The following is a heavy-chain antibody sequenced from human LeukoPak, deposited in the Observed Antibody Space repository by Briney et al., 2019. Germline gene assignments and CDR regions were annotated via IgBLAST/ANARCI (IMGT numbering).Heavy chain of an antibody. CDR3: ARKGHGDYGAYYYYYYTDV. CDR2: INPNSGGT. D-gene: IGHD4-17*01. CDR1: GYTFTGYY. J-gene: IGHJ6*03. V-gene: IGHV1-2*06. Sequence: ASVKVSCKASGYTFTGYYMHWVRQAPGQGLEWMGRINPNSGGTNYAQKFQGRVTMTRDTSISTAYMELSRLRSDDTAVYYCARKGHGDYGAYYYYYYTDVWGKGTTVTVSS.